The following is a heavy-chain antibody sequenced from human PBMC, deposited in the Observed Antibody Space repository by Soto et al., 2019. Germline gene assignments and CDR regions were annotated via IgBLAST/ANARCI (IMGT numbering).Heavy chain of an antibody. D-gene: IGHD6-13*01. Sequence: QVQLQESGPGLVKPSETLSLTCTVSGGSISSYYWSWIRQPPGKGLEWIGYIYYSWSTNYNPSLKSRVTIAVDTSKNQFSLKLSSVTAADTAVHYCSRGYSSSGGGTTGSTPRGQGTLVTVSS. J-gene: IGHJ5*02. CDR3: SRGYSSSGGGTTGSTP. CDR1: GGSISSYY. CDR2: IYYSWST. V-gene: IGHV4-59*01.